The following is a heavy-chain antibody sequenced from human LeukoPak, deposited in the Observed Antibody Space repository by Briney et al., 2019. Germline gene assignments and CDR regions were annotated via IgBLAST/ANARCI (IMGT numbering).Heavy chain of an antibody. D-gene: IGHD5-18*01. CDR1: GFTFSSYA. Sequence: PGGSLRLSCAASGFTFSSYAMSWVRQAPGKGLEWVSAIRGSGDRTHYADSVKGRFTISRDNSKNTLYLQMNSLRAEDTAVYYCAKERGYSYTEIDYWGQGTLVTVSS. V-gene: IGHV3-23*01. J-gene: IGHJ4*02. CDR2: IRGSGDRT. CDR3: AKERGYSYTEIDY.